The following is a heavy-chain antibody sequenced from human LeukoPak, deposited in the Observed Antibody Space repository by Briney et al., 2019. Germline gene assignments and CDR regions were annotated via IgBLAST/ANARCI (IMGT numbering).Heavy chain of an antibody. V-gene: IGHV4-39*01. D-gene: IGHD5-12*01. CDR2: IYYSGST. Sequence: SETLSLTCTVSGGSISSSSYHWGWIRQPPGKGLEWIGSIYYSGSTYYNPSLKSRVTISVDTSKNQFSLKLSSVTAADTAVYYCASQKWLRPFDYWGQGTLVTVSS. CDR3: ASQKWLRPFDY. J-gene: IGHJ4*02. CDR1: GGSISSSSYH.